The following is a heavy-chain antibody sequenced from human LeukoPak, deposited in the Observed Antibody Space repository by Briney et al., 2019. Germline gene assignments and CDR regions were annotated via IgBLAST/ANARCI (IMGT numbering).Heavy chain of an antibody. CDR2: ISYDGSNT. V-gene: IGHV3-30*04. CDR1: KFTFNTYA. CDR3: ARAKYCNAGNCFLIGY. J-gene: IGHJ4*02. Sequence: PGGSLRLSCAASKFTFNTYAMHWVRQAPGKGLEWVSLISYDGSNTYYADSVRGRFTISRDNSKNTLFLQMNSLRGDDTAVYYCARAKYCNAGNCFLIGYWGQGMLVTVAS. D-gene: IGHD2/OR15-2a*01.